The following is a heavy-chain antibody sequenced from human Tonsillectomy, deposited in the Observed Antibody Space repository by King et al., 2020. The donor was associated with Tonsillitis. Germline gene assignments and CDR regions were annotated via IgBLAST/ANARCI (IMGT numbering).Heavy chain of an antibody. D-gene: IGHD1-1*01. CDR2: INHSGST. CDR3: AREDNRYISGYYMDV. J-gene: IGHJ6*03. CDR1: GGSFSGYY. Sequence: VQLQQWGAGLLKPSETLSLTCAVYGGSFSGYYWSWIRQPPGKGLEWFGEINHSGSTNSNPSLKSRVTISVDTSKNQFSLNLSSVTAADTAVYYCAREDNRYISGYYMDVWGKGTTVTVSS. V-gene: IGHV4-34*01.